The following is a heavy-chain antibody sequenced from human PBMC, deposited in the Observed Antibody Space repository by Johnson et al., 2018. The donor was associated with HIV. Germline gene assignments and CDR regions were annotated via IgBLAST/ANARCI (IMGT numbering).Heavy chain of an antibody. CDR2: IYSGVIT. V-gene: IGHV3-53*01. D-gene: IGHD4-17*01. CDR3: AKTDPTVTQEPFDI. Sequence: VQLVESGGGLIQPGGSLRLSCAVSEFTVSSNFMSWVRQAPGKGLEWVSVIYSGVITHYADSVKGRFPISSDNAMNTLFLQMNSLRVDDTAVYYCAKTDPTVTQEPFDIWGQGTMVTVSS. J-gene: IGHJ3*02. CDR1: EFTVSSNF.